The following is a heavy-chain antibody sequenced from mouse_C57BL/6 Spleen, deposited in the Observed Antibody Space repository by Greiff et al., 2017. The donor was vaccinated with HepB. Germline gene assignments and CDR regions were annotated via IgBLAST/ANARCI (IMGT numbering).Heavy chain of an antibody. CDR1: GFTFTDYY. Sequence: EVKVVESGGGLVQPGGSLSLSCAASGFTFTDYYMSWVRQPPGKALEWLGFIRNKANGYTTEYSASVKGRFTISRDNSQSILYLQMNALRAEDSATYYWARIYYDYDDAMDYWGQGTSVTVSS. V-gene: IGHV7-3*01. CDR2: IRNKANGYTT. D-gene: IGHD2-4*01. CDR3: ARIYYDYDDAMDY. J-gene: IGHJ4*01.